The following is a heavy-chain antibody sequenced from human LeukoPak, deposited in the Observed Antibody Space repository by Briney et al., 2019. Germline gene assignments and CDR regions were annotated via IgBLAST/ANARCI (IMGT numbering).Heavy chain of an antibody. D-gene: IGHD3-22*01. Sequence: ASAKVSCKASGYTFTGYYMHWVRQAPGQGLEWMGWVNPNSGGTNYAQKFQGRVTMTRDTSISTAYMELSRLRSDDTAVYYCAREATTMIVVVTDAFDIWGQGTMVTVSS. CDR1: GYTFTGYY. J-gene: IGHJ3*02. CDR3: AREATTMIVVVTDAFDI. V-gene: IGHV1-2*02. CDR2: VNPNSGGT.